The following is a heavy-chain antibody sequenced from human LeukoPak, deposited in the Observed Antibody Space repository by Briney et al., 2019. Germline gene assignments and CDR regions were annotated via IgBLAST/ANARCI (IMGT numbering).Heavy chain of an antibody. CDR2: ISGSGGST. D-gene: IGHD6-13*01. CDR3: ARGRYVTTRGGAAAGFLDY. J-gene: IGHJ4*02. Sequence: GGSLRLSCAASGFTFSSYGMSWVRQAPGKGLEWVSAISGSGGSTYYADSVKGRFTISRDNSKNTLYLQMNSLRAEDTAVYYCARGRYVTTRGGAAAGFLDYWGQGTLVTVST. V-gene: IGHV3-23*01. CDR1: GFTFSSYG.